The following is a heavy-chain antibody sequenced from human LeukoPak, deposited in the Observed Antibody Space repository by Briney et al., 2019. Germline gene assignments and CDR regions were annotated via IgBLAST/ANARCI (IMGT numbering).Heavy chain of an antibody. D-gene: IGHD3-3*01. CDR3: AKSLHRALYDFWSGYYY. Sequence: GGSLRLSCAASGFTFSSYAMSWVRQAPGKGLEWVSAISGSGGSTYYADSVKGRFTISRDNSKNTLYLQMNSLRAEDTAVYYCAKSLHRALYDFWSGYYYWGQGTLVTVSS. CDR2: ISGSGGST. J-gene: IGHJ4*02. V-gene: IGHV3-23*01. CDR1: GFTFSSYA.